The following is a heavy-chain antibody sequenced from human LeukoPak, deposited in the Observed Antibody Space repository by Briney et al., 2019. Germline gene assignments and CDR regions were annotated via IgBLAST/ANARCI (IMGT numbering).Heavy chain of an antibody. V-gene: IGHV1-2*02. J-gene: IGHJ4*02. CDR3: ARDHRRGSTGYDMPAD. CDR1: GYTFVDYY. D-gene: IGHD5-12*01. Sequence: ASVKVSCKASGYTFVDYYLYWVRQAPGQGLEWMGWLNPRSGATDYAQKFQARVTMTRDTSINTAYMELSRLRSDDTAVYYCARDHRRGSTGYDMPADWGQGTLVTVSS. CDR2: LNPRSGAT.